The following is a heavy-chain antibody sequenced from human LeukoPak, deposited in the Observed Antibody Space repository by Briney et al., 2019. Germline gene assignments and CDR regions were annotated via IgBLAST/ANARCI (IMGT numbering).Heavy chain of an antibody. CDR1: GFTFSGSA. D-gene: IGHD4-23*01. J-gene: IGHJ4*02. CDR2: IRSKANSYAT. V-gene: IGHV3-73*01. Sequence: GGSLRLSCAASGFTFSGSAMHWVRQASGKGLEWVGRIRSKANSYATAYAASVKGRFTIYRDDSKNTAYLQMNSLRAEDTAVYYCARVSDYGGGIDYWGQGTLVTVSS. CDR3: ARVSDYGGGIDY.